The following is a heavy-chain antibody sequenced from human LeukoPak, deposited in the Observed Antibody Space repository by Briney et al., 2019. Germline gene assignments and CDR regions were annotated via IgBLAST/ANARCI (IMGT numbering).Heavy chain of an antibody. D-gene: IGHD6-19*01. CDR2: IKQDGSEK. J-gene: IGHJ4*02. Sequence: GGSLRLSCAASGFTFSSYWMSWVRQAPGKGLEWVANIKQDGSEKYYVDSVKGRFTISRDNAKNSLYLQMNSLRAEDTALYYCAKVGAAVSGVFDYWGQGTLVTVSS. CDR1: GFTFSSYW. V-gene: IGHV3-7*03. CDR3: AKVGAAVSGVFDY.